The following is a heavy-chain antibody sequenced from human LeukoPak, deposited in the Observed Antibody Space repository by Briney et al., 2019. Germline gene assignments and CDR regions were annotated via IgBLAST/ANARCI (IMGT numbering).Heavy chain of an antibody. J-gene: IGHJ4*02. Sequence: GGSLRLSCAASGFSFSAYWMYWVRQAPGKGLVWVSRIKGDGTDITYGDSVKCRFTMSRDNAKSTLFLQMNSLRAEETAVYYCARDLSWGASDYWGQGTLVTVSS. CDR2: IKGDGTDI. CDR1: GFSFSAYW. CDR3: ARDLSWGASDY. V-gene: IGHV3-74*03. D-gene: IGHD3-16*01.